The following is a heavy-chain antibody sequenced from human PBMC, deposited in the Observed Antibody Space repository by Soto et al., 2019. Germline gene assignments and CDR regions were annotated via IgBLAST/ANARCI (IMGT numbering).Heavy chain of an antibody. V-gene: IGHV3-21*01. J-gene: IGHJ3*02. CDR2: ISSSSSYI. CDR1: GFTFSSYS. Sequence: PGGSLRLSCAASGFTFSSYSMNWVRQAPGKGLEWVSSISSSSSYIYYADSVKGRFTISRDNAKNSLYLQMNSLRAEDTAVYYCESKRIVGATRLVDIWGQGTMVTVSS. D-gene: IGHD1-26*01. CDR3: ESKRIVGATRLVDI.